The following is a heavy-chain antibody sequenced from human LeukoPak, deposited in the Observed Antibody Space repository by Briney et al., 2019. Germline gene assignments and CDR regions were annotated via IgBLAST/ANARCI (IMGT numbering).Heavy chain of an antibody. CDR2: IYHSGST. J-gene: IGHJ4*02. D-gene: IGHD4-17*01. Sequence: SETLSLTCTVSDYSISSGYYWGWIRQPPGKGLEWVGSIYHSGSTYYNSSLKSRVTISVDTSKNQFSLRLSSVTAADTAVYYCARVHYGDSGLGSDIFDYWGQGTLVTVSS. CDR3: ARVHYGDSGLGSDIFDY. CDR1: DYSISSGYY. V-gene: IGHV4-38-2*02.